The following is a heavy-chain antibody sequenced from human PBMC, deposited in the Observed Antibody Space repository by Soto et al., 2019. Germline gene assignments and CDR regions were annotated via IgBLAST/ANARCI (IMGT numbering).Heavy chain of an antibody. CDR3: AREYTAWPLAYGLDV. CDR2: ISSRSDI. CDR1: GFTFSTYS. D-gene: IGHD2-2*02. J-gene: IGHJ6*02. V-gene: IGHV3-21*01. Sequence: LRLSCVGSGFTFSTYSINWVRQAPGKGLEWVSSISSRSDIYYADSVKGRFTISRDNAKNSVSLQMNSLRAEDTAVYYCAREYTAWPLAYGLDVWGQGTTVTVSS.